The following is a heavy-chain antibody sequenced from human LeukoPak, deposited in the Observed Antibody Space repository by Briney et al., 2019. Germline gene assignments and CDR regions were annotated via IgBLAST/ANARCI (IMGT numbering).Heavy chain of an antibody. D-gene: IGHD3-22*01. CDR3: ARDAEYYFDSSGYSQH. CDR2: IKQDGSEK. Sequence: GGSLRLSCAASGFTFSSYWMSWVRQAPGKGLEWVANIKQDGSEKYYVDSVKGRFTISRDNAKNSVYLQMNSLRAEDTAVYYCARDAEYYFDSSGYSQHWGQGTLVTVSS. J-gene: IGHJ1*01. CDR1: GFTFSSYW. V-gene: IGHV3-7*01.